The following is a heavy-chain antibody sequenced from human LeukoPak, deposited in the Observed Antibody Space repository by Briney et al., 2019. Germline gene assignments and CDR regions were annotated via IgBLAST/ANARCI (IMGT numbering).Heavy chain of an antibody. V-gene: IGHV3-30*18. J-gene: IGHJ5*02. CDR3: AKDRQLPYYDFWSGYSLNWFDP. D-gene: IGHD3-3*01. CDR2: ISYDGGNK. CDR1: GFTFSSYG. Sequence: PGGSLRLSCAASGFTFSSYGTHWVRQAPGKGPEWVAVISYDGGNKYYADSVKGRFTISRDNSKNTLYLQMNSLRAEDTAVYYCAKDRQLPYYDFWSGYSLNWFDPWGQGTLVTVSS.